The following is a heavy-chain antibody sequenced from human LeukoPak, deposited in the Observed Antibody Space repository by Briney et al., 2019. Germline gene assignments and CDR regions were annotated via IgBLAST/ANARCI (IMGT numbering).Heavy chain of an antibody. V-gene: IGHV7-4-1*02. CDR2: INTNTGDP. Sequence: ASVKVSCKASGYTFTEHGVNWVRQAPGQGLEWMGWINTNTGDPTYSQGFTGRFVFSLDTSVSTAYLQISSLKAEDTAVYYCAISVGGYPSPYYFDNWGQGTLVTVSS. J-gene: IGHJ4*02. CDR3: AISVGGYPSPYYFDN. D-gene: IGHD5-12*01. CDR1: GYTFTEHG.